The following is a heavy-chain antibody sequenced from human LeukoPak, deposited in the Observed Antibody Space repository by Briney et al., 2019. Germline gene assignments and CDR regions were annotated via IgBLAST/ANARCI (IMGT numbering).Heavy chain of an antibody. J-gene: IGHJ5*02. CDR2: IYPADSNT. CDR1: GYSFINYW. Sequence: GGSRKISCKCSGYSFINYWIGWVRQMPGTCVEWMGIIYPADSNTSYTPSFQGKVTISADTSTSTAYLQWSSLKASDTAMYYCASRYSNHGDCLDPWGQGTPVTVSS. CDR3: ASRYSNHGDCLDP. D-gene: IGHD4-11*01. V-gene: IGHV5-51*01.